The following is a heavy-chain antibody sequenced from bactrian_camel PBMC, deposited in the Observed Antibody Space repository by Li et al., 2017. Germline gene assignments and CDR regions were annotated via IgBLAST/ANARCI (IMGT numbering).Heavy chain of an antibody. Sequence: HVQLVESGGGSVQAGGSLRLSCVASRYRGCTGWLRQVPGKEREGVAAVDSLGIPTYADSVKGRFTLSKDNANNTLYLQMNSLKPEDTAMYYCAADEFVESRACMVADELGSWGHGTQVTVS. CDR1: RYRGC. D-gene: IGHD1*01. CDR3: AADEFVESRACMVADELGS. J-gene: IGHJ6*01. V-gene: IGHV3S53*01. CDR2: VDSLGIP.